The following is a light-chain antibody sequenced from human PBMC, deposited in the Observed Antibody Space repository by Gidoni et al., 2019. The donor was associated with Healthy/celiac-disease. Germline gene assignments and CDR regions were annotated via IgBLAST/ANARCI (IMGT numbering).Light chain of an antibody. CDR2: GAS. V-gene: IGKV3-20*01. J-gene: IGKJ1*01. Sequence: EIVLTQSPGTLSFAPGERATLSCRASQRVSSSYLAWYQQHPGQAPRLLIYGASSRATGIPDRFSGSGSGTDFTLTISRLEAEDFAVYYCQQYGSSSCTFGQGTKVEIK. CDR1: QRVSSSY. CDR3: QQYGSSSCT.